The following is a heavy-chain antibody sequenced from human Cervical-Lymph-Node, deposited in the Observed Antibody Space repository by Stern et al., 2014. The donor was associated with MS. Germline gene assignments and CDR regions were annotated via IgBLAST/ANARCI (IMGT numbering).Heavy chain of an antibody. CDR2: IIPPFDTP. CDR1: GGTFSSYE. V-gene: IGHV1-69*01. Sequence: QVQLMQSGAEVKKPGSSVKVSCKASGGTFSSYEITWVRQAPGQGLEWMGGIIPPFDTPTYAQKFQDRITISADESTNTAYLELSGLKSDDTAIYFCARAYTYYSNSAGYWGQGTLVTVSS. J-gene: IGHJ4*02. CDR3: ARAYTYYSNSAGY. D-gene: IGHD3-10*01.